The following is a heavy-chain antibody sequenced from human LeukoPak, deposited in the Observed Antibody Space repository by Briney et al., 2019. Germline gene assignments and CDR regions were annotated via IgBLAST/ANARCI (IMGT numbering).Heavy chain of an antibody. D-gene: IGHD1-26*01. CDR1: GYTFTSYG. CDR3: ARESLKSGSYYLFDY. Sequence: GASVDVSCKASGYTFTSYGISWVRQAPGQGLEWMGWISAYNGNTNYAQKLQGRVTMTTDTSTSTAYMELRSLRSDDTAVYYCARESLKSGSYYLFDYWGQGTLVTVSS. J-gene: IGHJ4*02. CDR2: ISAYNGNT. V-gene: IGHV1-18*01.